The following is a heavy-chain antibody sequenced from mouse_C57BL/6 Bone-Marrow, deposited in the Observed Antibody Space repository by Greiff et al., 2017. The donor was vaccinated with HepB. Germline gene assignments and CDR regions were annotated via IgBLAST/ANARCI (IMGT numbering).Heavy chain of an antibody. V-gene: IGHV1-78*01. CDR1: GYTFTDHT. Sequence: VQLQQSDAELVKPGASVKISCKVSGYTFTDHTIHWMKQRPEQGLEWIGYIYPRDGSTKYNAKFKGKATLTADKSSSTASMQLNSLTSEDSAVYFCARDGGSNYLAWFAYWGQGTLVTVSA. CDR2: IYPRDGST. D-gene: IGHD2-5*01. J-gene: IGHJ3*01. CDR3: ARDGGSNYLAWFAY.